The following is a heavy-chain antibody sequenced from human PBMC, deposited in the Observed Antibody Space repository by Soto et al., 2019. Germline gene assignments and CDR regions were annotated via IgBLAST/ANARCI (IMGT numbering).Heavy chain of an antibody. V-gene: IGHV3-48*02. D-gene: IGHD2-21*02. CDR1: GFSFRDHS. J-gene: IGHJ4*01. CDR3: ARLPKGSVVTG. Sequence: GGSLRLSCVGSGFSFRDHSMNWVRQPPGKGLQWISYISSSSENIYYADSVKGRFTVSRDNAKNTLFLQMNSLRDDDSAIYYCARLPKGSVVTGWGQGSLVTV. CDR2: ISSSSENI.